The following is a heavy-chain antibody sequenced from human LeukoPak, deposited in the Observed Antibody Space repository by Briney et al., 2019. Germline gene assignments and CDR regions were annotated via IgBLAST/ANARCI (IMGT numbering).Heavy chain of an antibody. Sequence: SETLSLTCTVSGGSISTSYWAWIRQPAGKALEWIGRINNSGSTNYNPSLRSRVSMSVDRSKNQFSVTLSSVTAADTAVYFCAREGGDPRWLDPWGQGTLVTVSS. V-gene: IGHV4-4*07. D-gene: IGHD6-25*01. J-gene: IGHJ5*02. CDR2: INNSGST. CDR3: AREGGDPRWLDP. CDR1: GGSISTSY.